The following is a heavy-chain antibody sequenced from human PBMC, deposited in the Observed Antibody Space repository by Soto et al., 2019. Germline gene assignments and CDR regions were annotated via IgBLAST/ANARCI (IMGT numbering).Heavy chain of an antibody. Sequence: PGGSLRLSCAASGFTFDDYAMHWVRQAPGKGLEWVSLISWDGGSTYYADSVKGRFTISRDNSKNSLYLQMNSLRAEDTALYYCAKGAYDSSGYSYFDYWGQGTLVTVSS. CDR3: AKGAYDSSGYSYFDY. D-gene: IGHD3-22*01. CDR1: GFTFDDYA. J-gene: IGHJ4*02. V-gene: IGHV3-43D*04. CDR2: ISWDGGST.